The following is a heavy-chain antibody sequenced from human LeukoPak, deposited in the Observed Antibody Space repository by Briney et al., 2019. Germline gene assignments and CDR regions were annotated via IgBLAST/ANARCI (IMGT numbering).Heavy chain of an antibody. V-gene: IGHV1-69*02. J-gene: IGHJ5*02. CDR2: IIPILGIA. CDR1: GGTFSSYT. Sequence: SVKVSCKASGGTFSSYTISWVRQAPGQGLEWMGRIIPILGIANYAHKFQGRVTITADKSTNTAYMDLASLTAECTAVYYCARGPGLGDWFDPWGQGTLVTVSS. CDR3: ARGPGLGDWFDP. D-gene: IGHD3-10*01.